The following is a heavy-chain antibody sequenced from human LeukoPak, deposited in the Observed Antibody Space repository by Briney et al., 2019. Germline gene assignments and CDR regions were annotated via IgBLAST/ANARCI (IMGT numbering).Heavy chain of an antibody. D-gene: IGHD2-2*01. V-gene: IGHV3-48*02. CDR3: ARVGGDCSSTSCYEGAFDI. CDR2: ISSSSSTI. Sequence: GGSPRLSCAASGFTFSSYSMNWVRQAPGKRLEWVSYISSSSSTIYYADSVKGRFTISRDNAKNSLYLQMNSLRDEDTAVYYCARVGGDCSSTSCYEGAFDIWGQGTMVTVSS. CDR1: GFTFSSYS. J-gene: IGHJ3*02.